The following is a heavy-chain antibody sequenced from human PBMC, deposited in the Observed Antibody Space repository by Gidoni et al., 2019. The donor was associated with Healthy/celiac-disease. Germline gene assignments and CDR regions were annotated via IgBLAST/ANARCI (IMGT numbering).Heavy chain of an antibody. V-gene: IGHV4-39*07. D-gene: IGHD1-26*01. Sequence: QLQLQESGPGLVKPSETLSLTCTVSGGSISSSRYYWGWIRQPPGKGLEWIGSIYYSGSTYYNPSLKSRVTISVDTSKNQFSLKLSSVTAADTAVYYCARDRDGSSPIFWYYYYGMDVWGQGTTVTVSS. CDR3: ARDRDGSSPIFWYYYYGMDV. CDR1: GGSISSSRYY. CDR2: IYYSGST. J-gene: IGHJ6*02.